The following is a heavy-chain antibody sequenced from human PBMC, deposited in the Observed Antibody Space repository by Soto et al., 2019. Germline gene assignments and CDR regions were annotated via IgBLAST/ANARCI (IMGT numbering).Heavy chain of an antibody. Sequence: QVTLKESGPVLVKPTETLTLTCTVSGFSLSKARMGVSWIRQPPGKALEWLAHIFWNDERSYNTSLKSRLTISRDTSKCQVVRTMTNVDPVDTGTYFCARALREGLPIYYFDSWGQGTLVTVSS. CDR2: IFWNDER. CDR3: ARALREGLPIYYFDS. CDR1: GFSLSKARMG. V-gene: IGHV2-26*01. D-gene: IGHD1-26*01. J-gene: IGHJ4*02.